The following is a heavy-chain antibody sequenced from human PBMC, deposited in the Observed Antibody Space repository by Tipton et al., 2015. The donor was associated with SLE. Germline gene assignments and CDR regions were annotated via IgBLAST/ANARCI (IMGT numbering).Heavy chain of an antibody. Sequence: SLRLSCAVSGFTFRNYAMTWVRQAPGKGLEWVSGINSVGTDTSYAGSVKGRFTVSRDKSKNTLYLQMNSLRAEDTAVYYCAKDGGYYGSGSRYGYFDYWGQGTLVIVSS. V-gene: IGHV3-23*01. CDR3: AKDGGYYGSGSRYGYFDY. J-gene: IGHJ4*02. CDR2: INSVGTDT. CDR1: GFTFRNYA. D-gene: IGHD3-10*01.